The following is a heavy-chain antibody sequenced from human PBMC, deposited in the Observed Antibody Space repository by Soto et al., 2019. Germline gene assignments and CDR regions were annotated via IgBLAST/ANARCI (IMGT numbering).Heavy chain of an antibody. D-gene: IGHD1-1*01. CDR1: GYSFTSYW. J-gene: IGHJ6*02. CDR3: ARTSWNDGYYYHGMDV. CDR2: IYPGDSDT. V-gene: IGHV5-51*01. Sequence: GESLKISCKGSGYSFTSYWIAWVRQMPGKGLEWMGIIYPGDSDTRYSPSFQGQVTISADNYFTTAYLQWNSLRASDTAMYYCARTSWNDGYYYHGMDVWGQGXAVTVYS.